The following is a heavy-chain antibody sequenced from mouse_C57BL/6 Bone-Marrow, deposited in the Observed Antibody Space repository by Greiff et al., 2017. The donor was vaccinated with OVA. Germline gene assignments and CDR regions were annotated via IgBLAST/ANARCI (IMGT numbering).Heavy chain of an antibody. CDR3: ARGISY. CDR2: IDPSDSYT. J-gene: IGHJ3*01. V-gene: IGHV1-59*01. CDR1: GYTFTSYW. Sequence: VQLQQPGAELVRPGTSVKLSCKASGYTFTSYWMHWVKQRPGQGLEWIGVIDPSDSYTNYNQKFKGKAKLTVDTSASTAYMQLSSLTSEDSAVYYCARGISYWGQGTLVTVSA.